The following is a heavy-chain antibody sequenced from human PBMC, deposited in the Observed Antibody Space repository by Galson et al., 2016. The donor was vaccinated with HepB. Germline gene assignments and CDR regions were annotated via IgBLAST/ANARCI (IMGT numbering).Heavy chain of an antibody. CDR1: GFTLRSYA. Sequence: SLRLSCAASGFTLRSYAIHWFRQAPGKGLEWVAAISNDGNTKYYADSVKGRFSISRDNSKNTLFLQMNSLRAEYTAIYYCARGQSARSGIYDYFDYWGQGTLVTDSS. V-gene: IGHV3-30*04. D-gene: IGHD3-3*01. CDR2: ISNDGNTK. J-gene: IGHJ4*02. CDR3: ARGQSARSGIYDYFDY.